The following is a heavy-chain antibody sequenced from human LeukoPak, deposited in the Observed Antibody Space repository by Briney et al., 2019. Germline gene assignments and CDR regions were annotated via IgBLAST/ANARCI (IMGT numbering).Heavy chain of an antibody. Sequence: KPSETLSLTCAVYGGSFSGYCWSWIRQPPGKGLEWIGEINHSGSTNYNPSLKSRVTISVDTSKNQFSLKLSSVTAADTAVYYCARGLDIAAAGKRGYYMDVWGKGTTVTVSS. CDR1: GGSFSGYC. J-gene: IGHJ6*03. V-gene: IGHV4-34*01. D-gene: IGHD6-13*01. CDR2: INHSGST. CDR3: ARGLDIAAAGKRGYYMDV.